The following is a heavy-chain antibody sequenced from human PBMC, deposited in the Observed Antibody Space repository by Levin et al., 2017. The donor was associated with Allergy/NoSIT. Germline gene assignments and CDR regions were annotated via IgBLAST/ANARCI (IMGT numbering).Heavy chain of an antibody. CDR3: ARRAVAAEGLDY. CDR2: IWYDGSNK. V-gene: IGHV3-33*01. Sequence: GGSLRLSCAASGFTFSSYGMHWVRQAPGKGLEWVAVIWYDGSNKYYADSVKGRFTISRDNSKNTLYLQMNSLRAEDTAVYYCARRAVAAEGLDYWGQGTLVTVSS. J-gene: IGHJ4*02. CDR1: GFTFSSYG. D-gene: IGHD6-19*01.